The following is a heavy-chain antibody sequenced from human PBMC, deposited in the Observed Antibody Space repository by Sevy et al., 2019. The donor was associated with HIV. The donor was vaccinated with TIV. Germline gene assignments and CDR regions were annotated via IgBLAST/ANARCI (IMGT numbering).Heavy chain of an antibody. Sequence: ASVKVSCKVSGYTLTELSMHWVRQAPGKGLEWMGGFDPEDGETIYAQKFQGRVNMTEDTSTDAAYMELSSLRSEDTAVYYCATPYDSSGYVFDYWGQGTLVTVSS. CDR1: GYTLTELS. CDR2: FDPEDGET. V-gene: IGHV1-24*01. J-gene: IGHJ4*02. D-gene: IGHD3-22*01. CDR3: ATPYDSSGYVFDY.